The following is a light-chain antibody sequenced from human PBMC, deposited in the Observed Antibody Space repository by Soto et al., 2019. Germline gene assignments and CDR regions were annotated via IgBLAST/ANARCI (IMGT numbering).Light chain of an antibody. V-gene: IGLV2-11*01. J-gene: IGLJ1*01. CDR3: CSYAGSYTFPYV. CDR2: DVS. CDR1: SSDVGGYNY. Sequence: QSLLTQPRSVSGSPGQSVTISCTGTSSDVGGYNYVSWYQQHPGKAPKLMIYDVSERPSGVPDRFSGSKSGNTASLTISGLQAEDEADYYCCSYAGSYTFPYVFGTGTKATVL.